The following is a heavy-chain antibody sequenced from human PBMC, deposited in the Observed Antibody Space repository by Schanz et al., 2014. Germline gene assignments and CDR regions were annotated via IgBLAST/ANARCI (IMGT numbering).Heavy chain of an antibody. J-gene: IGHJ3*02. D-gene: IGHD4-17*01. CDR3: ARKMKLGVYGGKGHDSLDI. V-gene: IGHV3-20*04. CDR2: INWSDGGST. CDR1: GFTFSTYA. Sequence: EVQLLESGGGVVQPGGSLRLSCAGSGFTFSTYAMTWVGQVPGRGREWVSRINWSDGGSTGYADSVTGRFTISRDNAKNTLYLQMNTLRAEDTAVYYCARKMKLGVYGGKGHDSLDIWGQGTMVTVSS.